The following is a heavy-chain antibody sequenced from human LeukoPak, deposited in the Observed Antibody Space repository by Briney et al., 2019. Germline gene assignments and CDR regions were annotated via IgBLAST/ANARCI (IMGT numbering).Heavy chain of an antibody. CDR3: ARGWLRFGELFY. J-gene: IGHJ4*02. D-gene: IGHD3-10*01. V-gene: IGHV1-18*01. CDR1: GYTFTSYG. Sequence: GASVKVSCKASGYTFTSYGISWVRQAPGQGLEWMGWISAYNGNTNYAQKFQGRVTMTRNTSISTAYMELSSLRSEDTAVYYCARGWLRFGELFYWGQGTLVTVSS. CDR2: ISAYNGNT.